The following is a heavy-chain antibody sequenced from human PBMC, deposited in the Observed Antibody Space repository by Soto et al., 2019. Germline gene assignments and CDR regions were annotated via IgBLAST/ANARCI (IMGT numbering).Heavy chain of an antibody. CDR1: GYSFTSYW. CDR2: IDPSDSYT. J-gene: IGHJ6*02. D-gene: IGHD2-2*01. V-gene: IGHV5-10-1*01. CDR3: ASSPRGYCSSTSCRELGNYYGMDV. Sequence: PGESLKISCKGSGYSFTSYWISWVRQMPGKGLEWMGRIDPSDSYTNYSPSFQGHVTISADKSISTAYPQWSSLKASDTAMYYCASSPRGYCSSTSCRELGNYYGMDVWGQGTTVTVS.